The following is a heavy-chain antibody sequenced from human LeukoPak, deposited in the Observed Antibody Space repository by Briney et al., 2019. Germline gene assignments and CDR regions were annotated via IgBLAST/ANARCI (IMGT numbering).Heavy chain of an antibody. CDR3: ARQLRSCSGGSCYPGHFHY. Sequence: SETLSLTCIVSGGSISSNSYYWGWIRQPPGKGLEWIGNIYYSGSTYYTPSLKSRDTLSVDTSKNQFSLKLTSVSAADTAVYYCARQLRSCSGGSCYPGHFHYWGQGTLVTVSS. J-gene: IGHJ4*02. V-gene: IGHV4-39*01. CDR2: IYYSGST. CDR1: GGSISSNSYY. D-gene: IGHD2-15*01.